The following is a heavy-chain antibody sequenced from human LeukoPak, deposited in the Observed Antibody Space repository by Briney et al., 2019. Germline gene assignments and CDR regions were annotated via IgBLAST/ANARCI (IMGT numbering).Heavy chain of an antibody. D-gene: IGHD2-8*01. V-gene: IGHV4-30-4*01. Sequence: SETLSLTCTVSGGSISSGDYYWSWIRQPPGKGLEWIGYIYYSGSTYYNPSLKSRVTISVDTSKNQFSLKLSSVTAADTAVYYCARANWYYGMDVWGQGTTVTVSS. CDR2: IYYSGST. J-gene: IGHJ6*02. CDR3: ARANWYYGMDV. CDR1: GGSISSGDYY.